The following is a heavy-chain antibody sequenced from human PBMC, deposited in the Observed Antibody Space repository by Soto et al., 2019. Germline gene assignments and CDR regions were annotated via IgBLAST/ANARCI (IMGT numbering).Heavy chain of an antibody. CDR2: INPNSGGT. J-gene: IGHJ6*02. D-gene: IGHD6-6*01. V-gene: IGHV1-2*02. Sequence: GASVKVSCKASGYTFTGYYMHWVRQAPGQGLEWMGWINPNSGGTNYAQKFQGRVTMTRDTSISTAYMELSRLRSGDTAVYYCARVRNSSPFYYYYGMDVWGQGTTVTVSS. CDR1: GYTFTGYY. CDR3: ARVRNSSPFYYYYGMDV.